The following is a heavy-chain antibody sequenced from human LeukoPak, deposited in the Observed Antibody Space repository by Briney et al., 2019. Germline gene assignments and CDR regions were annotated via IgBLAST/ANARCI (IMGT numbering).Heavy chain of an antibody. CDR3: ARGPAPVIAAAGNYYGMDV. J-gene: IGHJ6*02. V-gene: IGHV1-8*01. Sequence: ASVKVSCKASGYTFTSYDINWLRQATGQGLEWMGWMNPNSGNTGYAQKFQGRVTMTRNTSISTAYMELSSLRSEDTAVYYCARGPAPVIAAAGNYYGMDVWGQGTTVTVSS. D-gene: IGHD6-13*01. CDR1: GYTFTSYD. CDR2: MNPNSGNT.